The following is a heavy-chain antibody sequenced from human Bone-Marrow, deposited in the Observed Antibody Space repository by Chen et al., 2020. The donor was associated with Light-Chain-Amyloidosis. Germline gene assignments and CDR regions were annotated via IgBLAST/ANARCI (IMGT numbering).Heavy chain of an antibody. V-gene: IGHV3-30-3*01. CDR3: AREGGGVEGRPFDY. J-gene: IGHJ4*02. Sequence: QVQLVASGGGAVQPGRSLRLSCAASGFRFRNYAMHWVRQTPDKGLEWLAVITDSGTKKFYRDSVQGRFPISRDNSKTTLYMAMDTLTVEDTAIYYCAREGGGVEGRPFDYWGQGALVTVSS. D-gene: IGHD3-3*01. CDR2: ITDSGTKK. CDR1: GFRFRNYA.